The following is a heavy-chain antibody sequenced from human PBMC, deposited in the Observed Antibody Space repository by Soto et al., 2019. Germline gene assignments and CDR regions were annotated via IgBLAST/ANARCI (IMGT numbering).Heavy chain of an antibody. Sequence: PGGSLRLSCAASGFTFSGHAMNWVRQAPGKGLEWVSSITSGSIYIYYADSVKGRFTISRDDAKNSLHLQMNSLRAEDTAVYYCARDPSSGDNWGQGTLVTVSS. J-gene: IGHJ4*02. D-gene: IGHD3-10*01. CDR3: ARDPSSGDN. CDR2: ITSGSIYI. CDR1: GFTFSGHA. V-gene: IGHV3-21*01.